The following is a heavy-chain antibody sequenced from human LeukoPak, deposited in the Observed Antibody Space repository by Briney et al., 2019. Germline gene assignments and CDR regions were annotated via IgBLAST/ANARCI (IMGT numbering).Heavy chain of an antibody. V-gene: IGHV3-30*18. J-gene: IGHJ4*02. CDR1: GFTFSSYG. D-gene: IGHD3-10*01. CDR3: AKDGYYGSGSFPDY. CDR2: LSHDGSNE. Sequence: GRSLRLSCAASGFTFSSYGMRWVRQAPGKGMEWVAALSHDGSNEYYADSVKGRFTISRDNSKNTLYLQMNSLRAEDRAVYYCAKDGYYGSGSFPDYWGQGTLVTVSS.